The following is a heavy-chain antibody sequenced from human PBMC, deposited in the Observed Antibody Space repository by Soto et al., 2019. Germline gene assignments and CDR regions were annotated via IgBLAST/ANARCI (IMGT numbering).Heavy chain of an antibody. V-gene: IGHV4-30-4*01. CDR1: GGPFSDDAHL. CDR3: ARANAYNYVRYFFDF. Sequence: QVQLQESGPGLVKPSQTLSLICTVSGGPFSDDAHLWSWLRQSPGMGLEWMGHISSSERASYNPPLQSRFSISRDTSKKQFSLSLTSVTAADTAVYFCARANAYNYVRYFFDFWGQGALVTVSS. CDR2: ISSSERA. D-gene: IGHD5-12*01. J-gene: IGHJ4*02.